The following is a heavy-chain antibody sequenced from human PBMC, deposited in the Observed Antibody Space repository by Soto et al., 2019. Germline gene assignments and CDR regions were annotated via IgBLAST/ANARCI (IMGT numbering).Heavy chain of an antibody. Sequence: GASVKVSCKASGYTFTSYGISWVRQAPGQGLEWMGWISAYNGNTNYAQKLQGRVTMTTDTSTSTAYMGLRSLRSDDTAVYYCARDHRGIVVVPAGYGMDVWGQGTTVTVSS. J-gene: IGHJ6*02. D-gene: IGHD2-2*01. CDR3: ARDHRGIVVVPAGYGMDV. CDR2: ISAYNGNT. V-gene: IGHV1-18*04. CDR1: GYTFTSYG.